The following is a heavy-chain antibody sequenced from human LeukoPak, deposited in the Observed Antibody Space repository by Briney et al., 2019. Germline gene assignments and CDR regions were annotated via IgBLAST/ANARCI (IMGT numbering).Heavy chain of an antibody. CDR1: GGSISSSSYC. V-gene: IGHV4-39*01. CDR3: ARGTQQLVPYYFDY. CDR2: ICYTGSA. J-gene: IGHJ4*02. D-gene: IGHD6-13*01. Sequence: PSETLSLTCTVSGGSISSSSYCWGWIRQPPGMGLEWIGSICYTGSAYYNPSLRSRVTVSVDKSKNQFSLKLSSVTAADTAVYYCARGTQQLVPYYFDYWGQGTLVTVSS.